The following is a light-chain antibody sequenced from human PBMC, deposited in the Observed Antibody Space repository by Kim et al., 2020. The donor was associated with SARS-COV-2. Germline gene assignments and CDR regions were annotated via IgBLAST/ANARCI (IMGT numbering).Light chain of an antibody. CDR3: ATWDDSLSGLYV. Sequence: QPVLTQPPSASGTPGQRVTISCSGSSSNIGTNYVSWYQQLPGTAPKLLIYRNNQRPSGVPDRFSGSKSGTSASLAISGLRSEDEADYFCATWDDSLSGLYVFGTGTKVTVL. J-gene: IGLJ1*01. CDR2: RNN. V-gene: IGLV1-47*01. CDR1: SSNIGTNY.